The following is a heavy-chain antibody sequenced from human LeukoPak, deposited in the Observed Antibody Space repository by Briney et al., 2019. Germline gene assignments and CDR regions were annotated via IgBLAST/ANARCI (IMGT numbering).Heavy chain of an antibody. CDR3: ARDGSGSYYNYYYYMDV. J-gene: IGHJ6*03. CDR2: INPSGGST. V-gene: IGHV1-46*01. Sequence: ASVKVSCKASGYTFTSYYMHWVRQAPGQGLEWMGIINPSGGSTSYAQKFQGRVTMTRDMSTSTVYMELSSLRSEDTAVYYCARDGSGSYYNYYYYMDVWGKGTTVTISS. D-gene: IGHD3-10*01. CDR1: GYTFTSYY.